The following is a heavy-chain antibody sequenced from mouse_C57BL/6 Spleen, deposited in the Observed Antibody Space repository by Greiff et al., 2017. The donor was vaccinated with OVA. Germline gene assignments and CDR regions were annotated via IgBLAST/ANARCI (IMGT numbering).Heavy chain of an antibody. J-gene: IGHJ3*01. Sequence: QVQLKESGPELVKPGASVKISCKASGYAFSSSWMNWVKQRPGKGLEWIGRIYPGDGDTNYNGKFKGKATLTADKSSSTAYMQLSSLTSEDSAVYFCASPLLEGAYWGQGTLVTVSA. CDR1: GYAFSSSW. CDR2: IYPGDGDT. V-gene: IGHV1-82*01. D-gene: IGHD2-14*01. CDR3: ASPLLEGAY.